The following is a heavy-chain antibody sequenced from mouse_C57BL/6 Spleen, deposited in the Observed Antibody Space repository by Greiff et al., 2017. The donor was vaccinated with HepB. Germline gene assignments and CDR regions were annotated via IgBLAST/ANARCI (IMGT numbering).Heavy chain of an antibody. V-gene: IGHV1-53*01. J-gene: IGHJ1*03. Sequence: QVQLQQPGTELVKPGASVKLSCKASGYTFTSYWMHWVKQRPGQGLEWIGNINPSNGGTNYNEKFKSKATLTVDKSSSTAYMQLSRLTSEDSAVYYCAREGWDADWYFDVWGTGTTVTVSS. CDR3: AREGWDADWYFDV. D-gene: IGHD3-3*01. CDR1: GYTFTSYW. CDR2: INPSNGGT.